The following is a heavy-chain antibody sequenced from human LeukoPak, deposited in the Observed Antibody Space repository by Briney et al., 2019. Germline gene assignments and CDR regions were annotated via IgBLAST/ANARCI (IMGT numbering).Heavy chain of an antibody. CDR1: GFTFSSNA. V-gene: IGHV3-21*01. Sequence: GGSRRLSCAASGFTFSSNAMHWVRQAPGKGLEWVSSISGSGSSIYYADSVKGRFTISRDNAKNSLYLQMNSLRAEDTAVYYCARDPSSNSYWGQGTLVTVSS. J-gene: IGHJ4*02. D-gene: IGHD2/OR15-2a*01. CDR2: ISGSGSSI. CDR3: ARDPSSNSY.